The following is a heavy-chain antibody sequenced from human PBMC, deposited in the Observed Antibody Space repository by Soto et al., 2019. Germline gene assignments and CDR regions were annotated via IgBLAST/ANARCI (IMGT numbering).Heavy chain of an antibody. D-gene: IGHD3-22*01. CDR3: AKHSSGSYRPFDH. V-gene: IGHV3-23*01. J-gene: IGHJ4*02. Sequence: GGSLRLSCAASGLTFSSYAMSWVRQAPGKGLEWVSIISGSGTVTFYADSVKGRFSISRDSSKNTLFLQMNSLRAEDTAVYYCAKHSSGSYRPFDHWGQGALVTVSS. CDR2: ISGSGTVT. CDR1: GLTFSSYA.